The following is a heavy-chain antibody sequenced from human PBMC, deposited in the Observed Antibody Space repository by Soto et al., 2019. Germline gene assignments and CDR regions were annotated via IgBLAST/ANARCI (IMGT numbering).Heavy chain of an antibody. CDR2: IIPIFGTA. V-gene: IGHV1-69*13. Sequence: GASAKVCWEACRGSFSSYAISWVRQAPGQGLEWMGGIIPIFGTANYAQKFQGRVTITADESTSTAYMELSSLRSEDTAVYYCASAWPPGGFDYWGQGTLVTVSS. J-gene: IGHJ4*02. CDR3: ASAWPPGGFDY. CDR1: RGSFSSYA.